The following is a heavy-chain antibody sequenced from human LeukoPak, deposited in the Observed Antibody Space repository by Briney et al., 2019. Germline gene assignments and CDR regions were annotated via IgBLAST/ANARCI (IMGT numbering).Heavy chain of an antibody. V-gene: IGHV3-33*01. CDR1: GFTFSSYG. Sequence: PGGSLRLSCAASGFTFSSYGMHWVRQVPGKGLEWVAVIWYDGSNKYYADSVKGRFTISRDNSKNTLYLQMNSLRAEDTAVYYCAREGSSGWYHYFDYWGQGTLVTVSS. D-gene: IGHD6-19*01. CDR3: AREGSSGWYHYFDY. CDR2: IWYDGSNK. J-gene: IGHJ4*02.